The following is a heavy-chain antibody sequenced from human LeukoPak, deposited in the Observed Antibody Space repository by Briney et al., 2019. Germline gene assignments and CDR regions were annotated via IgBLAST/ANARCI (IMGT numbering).Heavy chain of an antibody. Sequence: TGGSLRLSCAASGFTFSDYAMTWVRQAPGKGLEWVSSIGIGGSTDYKDSVRGRFTISRDNSKNTLYLQKSSLRDEDTAVYYCAKKYYYDKSRFYRDVADFRGLGTLVTVSS. D-gene: IGHD3-22*01. J-gene: IGHJ4*02. CDR3: AKKYYYDKSRFYRDVADF. V-gene: IGHV3-23*01. CDR2: IGIGGST. CDR1: GFTFSDYA.